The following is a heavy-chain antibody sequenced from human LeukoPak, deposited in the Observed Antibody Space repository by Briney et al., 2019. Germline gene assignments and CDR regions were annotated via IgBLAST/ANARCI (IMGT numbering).Heavy chain of an antibody. CDR1: GFTVSSNY. Sequence: GGSLRLSCAASGFTVSSNYMSWVRQAPGKGLEWVSVIYSDGGTHYADSVKGRFTISRDNSKNTLYLQMNSLRAEDTAVYYCASGGRWPGFFDYWGQGTLVTVSS. V-gene: IGHV3-66*02. J-gene: IGHJ4*02. CDR3: ASGGRWPGFFDY. CDR2: IYSDGGT. D-gene: IGHD1-26*01.